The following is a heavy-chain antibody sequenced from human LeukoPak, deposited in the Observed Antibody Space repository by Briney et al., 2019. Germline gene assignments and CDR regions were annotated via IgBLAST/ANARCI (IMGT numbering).Heavy chain of an antibody. CDR2: ISYDGSNK. D-gene: IGHD3-22*01. J-gene: IGHJ4*02. CDR3: AKPYYYDSSGYLC. Sequence: PGGSLRLSCAASGFTFSSYGMHWVRQAPGKGLEWVAVISYDGSNKYYADSVKGRFTIPRDDSKNTLYLQMNSLRAEDTAVYYCAKPYYYDSSGYLCWGQGTLVTVSS. CDR1: GFTFSSYG. V-gene: IGHV3-30*18.